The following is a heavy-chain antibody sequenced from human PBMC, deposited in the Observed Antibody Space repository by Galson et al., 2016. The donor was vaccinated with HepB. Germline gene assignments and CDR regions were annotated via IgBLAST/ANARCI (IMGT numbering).Heavy chain of an antibody. V-gene: IGHV3-74*01. J-gene: IGHJ6*02. CDR2: VHPFGAVT. CDR3: VRDGGHFELDV. Sequence: SLRLSCAASGFIFTDHWMQWVRQAPGKGLVLVSRVHPFGAVTKYADSVKGRFPTSRDNARNPVYLQMNSLRVEDTAFYYCVRDGGHFELDVWGQGTTVTVSS. CDR1: GFIFTDHW.